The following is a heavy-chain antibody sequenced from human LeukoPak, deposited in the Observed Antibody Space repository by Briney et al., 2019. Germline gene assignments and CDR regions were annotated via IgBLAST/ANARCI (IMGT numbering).Heavy chain of an antibody. Sequence: GSLRLSCAASGFTFSSYGMHWVRQAPGKGLEWVAVISYDGSNKYYADSVKGRFTISRDNSKNTLYLQMNSLRAEDTAVYYCAKGSSWYYNYYYGMDVWGQGTTVTVSS. CDR1: GFTFSSYG. J-gene: IGHJ6*02. CDR3: AKGSSWYYNYYYGMDV. V-gene: IGHV3-30*18. D-gene: IGHD6-13*01. CDR2: ISYDGSNK.